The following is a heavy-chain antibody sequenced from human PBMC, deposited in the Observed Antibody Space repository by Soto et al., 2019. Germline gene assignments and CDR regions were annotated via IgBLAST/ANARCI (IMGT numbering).Heavy chain of an antibody. D-gene: IGHD2-8*01. CDR2: ISNRGTP. CDR1: GDSISSENYF. J-gene: IGHJ3*02. Sequence: QVQLQESGPGLVKPSQTLSLICTVSGDSISSENYFWSWIRQPPGQGLEWVGYISNRGTPYYNPSPNXRXTXXLATSKIRFSLDMYSVTAADTAVYYCAIEVNVVALSDAFDIWGQGTMVTVSS. V-gene: IGHV4-30-4*01. CDR3: AIEVNVVALSDAFDI.